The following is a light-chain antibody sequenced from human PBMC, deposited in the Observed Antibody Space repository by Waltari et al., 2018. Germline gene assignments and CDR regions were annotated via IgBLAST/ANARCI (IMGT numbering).Light chain of an antibody. V-gene: IGKV3-15*01. CDR1: QSVNFN. CDR2: GAS. CDR3: QHYNNWPLYT. Sequence: ETVMTQSPATLSVSPGERVTLSCRASQSVNFNLAWYKQKPGQAPRLLIYGASTRATGVPGRFSGSGFGTEFTLNISSLQSEDLAVYFCQHYNNWPLYTFGQVTKLEI. J-gene: IGKJ2*01.